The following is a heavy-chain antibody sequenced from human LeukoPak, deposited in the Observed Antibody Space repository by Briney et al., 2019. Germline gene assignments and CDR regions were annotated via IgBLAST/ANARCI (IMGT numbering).Heavy chain of an antibody. D-gene: IGHD5-18*01. CDR2: INTKAGKP. V-gene: IGHV7-4-1*02. Sequence: ASVKVSCKASGYTFTSYAMNWVRQAPGQGLEWMVWINTKAGKPSYARGFTGRFVFSLDTSVSTAYLQISSLKAEDTAVYYCAREAYSSAYYFDYWGQGTLVTVSS. CDR3: AREAYSSAYYFDY. CDR1: GYTFTSYA. J-gene: IGHJ4*02.